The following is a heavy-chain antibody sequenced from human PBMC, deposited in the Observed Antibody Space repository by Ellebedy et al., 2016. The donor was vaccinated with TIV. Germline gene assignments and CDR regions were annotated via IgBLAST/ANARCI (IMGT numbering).Heavy chain of an antibody. CDR2: ISNSNSGSTI. V-gene: IGHV3-11*01. CDR1: GFTLSDYY. D-gene: IGHD5-18*01. CDR3: AREVTAMVGDYYYYGMDV. J-gene: IGHJ6*02. Sequence: GESLKISCAASGFTLSDYYMSWIRQAPGKGLEWVSYISNSNSGSTIYYADSVKGRFTISRDNTWNSLYLQMNSLRAEDTAVYYCAREVTAMVGDYYYYGMDVWGQGTTVTVSS.